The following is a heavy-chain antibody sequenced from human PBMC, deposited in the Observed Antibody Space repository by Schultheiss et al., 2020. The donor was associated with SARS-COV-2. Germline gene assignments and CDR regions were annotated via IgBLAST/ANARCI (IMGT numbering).Heavy chain of an antibody. CDR3: ARRGVRGVMRYYNGMDV. CDR2: IYYSGST. D-gene: IGHD3-10*01. Sequence: SETLSLTCTVSGASISSDSYYWSWIRQPPGKGLEWIGYIYYSGSTNYNPSLKSRVTISGDTSKNQFSLKLRSVTAADTAVYYCARRGVRGVMRYYNGMDVWGQGTTVTVSS. CDR1: GASISSDSYY. J-gene: IGHJ6*02. V-gene: IGHV4-61*01.